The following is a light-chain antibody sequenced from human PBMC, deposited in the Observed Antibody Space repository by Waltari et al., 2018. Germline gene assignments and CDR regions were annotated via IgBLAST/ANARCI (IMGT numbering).Light chain of an antibody. CDR2: KVS. CDR1: QTFDSW. CDR3: QYRTT. V-gene: IGKV1-5*03. J-gene: IGKJ1*01. Sequence: IQMTQSPSTLSASVGDRVTITCRASQTFDSWLAWYQQKPGKAPKLLINKVSNLESGAPSRFSGSGSGTEFTLIISNLQPDDFATYYCQYRTTFGQGTKVEIK.